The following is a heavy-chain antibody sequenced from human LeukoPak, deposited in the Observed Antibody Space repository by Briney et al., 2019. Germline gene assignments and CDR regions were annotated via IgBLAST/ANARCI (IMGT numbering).Heavy chain of an antibody. CDR3: AKGGVARDQDTSWLGFDY. Sequence: GGSLRLSCAASGFTFSSYAMSWVRQAPGKGLEWVSAISGSGCSTYYADSVEGRVTSSRDNSKNTLYLQMNSLRAEDTAVYYCAKGGVARDQDTSWLGFDYWGQGTLVTVSS. D-gene: IGHD2-2*01. J-gene: IGHJ4*02. V-gene: IGHV3-23*01. CDR1: GFTFSSYA. CDR2: ISGSGCST.